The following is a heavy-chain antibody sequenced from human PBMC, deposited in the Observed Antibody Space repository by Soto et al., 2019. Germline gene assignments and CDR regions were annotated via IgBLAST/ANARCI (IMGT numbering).Heavy chain of an antibody. Sequence: SETLSLTCTVSGGSISSSSYYWGWIRQPPGKGLEWIGSIYYSGSTYYNPSLKSRVTISVDTSKNQFSLKLSSVTAADTAVYYCARLFHDFWSCYYVPSWFDPWGQGTLVTVSS. CDR3: ARLFHDFWSCYYVPSWFDP. CDR1: GGSISSSSYY. D-gene: IGHD3-3*01. V-gene: IGHV4-39*01. CDR2: IYYSGST. J-gene: IGHJ5*02.